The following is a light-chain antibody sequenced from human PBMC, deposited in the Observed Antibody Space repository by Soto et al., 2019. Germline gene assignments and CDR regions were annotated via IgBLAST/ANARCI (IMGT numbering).Light chain of an antibody. CDR2: SNN. V-gene: IGLV1-44*01. CDR1: SSNIGSNT. Sequence: QSVLTQPPSASGTPGQRVTISCSGRSSNIGSNTVYWYQQLPGTAPKLLIYSNNQRPSGVPDRFSGSKSGTSASLAISGLQSEDEAEFYCATWDDSLDGPVFGGGTKLTVL. J-gene: IGLJ2*01. CDR3: ATWDDSLDGPV.